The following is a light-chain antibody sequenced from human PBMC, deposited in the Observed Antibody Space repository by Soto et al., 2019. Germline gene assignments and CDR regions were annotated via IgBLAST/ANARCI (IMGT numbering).Light chain of an antibody. CDR3: QQYKTYWT. J-gene: IGKJ1*01. Sequence: DIQMTQSPSTLSASVGDRVTITCRASQSVSSWLAWFQQKPGKAPKLLIYKASNLQSGVSSRFSGGGSGTEFTLTISSLQPDDFATYYCQQYKTYWTFGPGTRGDIK. V-gene: IGKV1-5*03. CDR2: KAS. CDR1: QSVSSW.